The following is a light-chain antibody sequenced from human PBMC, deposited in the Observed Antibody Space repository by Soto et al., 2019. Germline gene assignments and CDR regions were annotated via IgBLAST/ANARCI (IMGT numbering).Light chain of an antibody. V-gene: IGKV2-30*01. Sequence: DVVMTQSPLSLPVTLGQPASISCRSSQSLAYSDGNTYLNWFQQRPGQSPRRLIYKVSNRDSGVPDRFSGSGSGTDFTLKISRVEAVDVGVYYCMQATHLPPAFGGGTKVEI. CDR2: KVS. J-gene: IGKJ4*01. CDR3: MQATHLPPA. CDR1: QSLAYSDGNTY.